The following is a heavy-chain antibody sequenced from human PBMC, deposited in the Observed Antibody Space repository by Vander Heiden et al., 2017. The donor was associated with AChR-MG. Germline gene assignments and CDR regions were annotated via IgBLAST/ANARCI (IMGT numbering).Heavy chain of an antibody. CDR3: ARTSGTYYGRWDY. CDR2: IYYSGST. V-gene: IGHV4-59*01. CDR1: GGSISSYY. J-gene: IGHJ4*02. Sequence: QVQLQESGPGLVKPSETLSLTCTVSGGSISSYYWSWIRQPPGKGLEWIGYIYYSGSTNYNPSLKSRVTISVDTSKNQFSLKLSSVIAADTAVYYCARTSGTYYGRWDYWGQGTLVTVSS. D-gene: IGHD1-26*01.